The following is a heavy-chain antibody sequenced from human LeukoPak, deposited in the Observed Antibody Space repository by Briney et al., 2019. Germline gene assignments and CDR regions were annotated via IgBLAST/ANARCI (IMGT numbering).Heavy chain of an antibody. D-gene: IGHD2-2*01. J-gene: IGHJ4*02. Sequence: SGTLSLTCAVSGGSISSGGYSWSWIRQPPGKGLEWIGYIYHSGSTYYNPSLKSRVTISVDRSKNQFSLKLSSVTAADTAVYYCAGTSRLIDYWGQGTLVTVSS. V-gene: IGHV4-30-2*01. CDR2: IYHSGST. CDR1: GGSISSGGYS. CDR3: AGTSRLIDY.